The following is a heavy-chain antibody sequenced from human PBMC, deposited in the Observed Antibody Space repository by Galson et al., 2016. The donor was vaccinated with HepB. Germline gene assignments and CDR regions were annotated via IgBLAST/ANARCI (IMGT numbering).Heavy chain of an antibody. Sequence: CAISGDSVSSTSANWNWIRQSPSRGLEWLGRTYYKSKWYNDYAVSVQSRITINPDKSKNQFSLQLDSMPPEDPAVYYCARTSPFNTGTFDYWGQGTLVTGSS. CDR2: TYYKSKWYN. CDR3: ARTSPFNTGTFDY. J-gene: IGHJ4*02. V-gene: IGHV6-1*01. D-gene: IGHD1-7*01. CDR1: GDSVSSTSAN.